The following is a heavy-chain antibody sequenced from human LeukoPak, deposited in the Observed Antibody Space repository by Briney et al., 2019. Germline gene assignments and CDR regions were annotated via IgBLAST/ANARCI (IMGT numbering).Heavy chain of an antibody. D-gene: IGHD3-9*01. CDR1: GFTFSSYW. Sequence: GGSLRLSCAASGFTFSSYWMSWVRQAPGKGLEWVANIKQDGSEKYYVDSVKGRFTISRDNAKNSLYLQMNSLRAEGTAVYYCARADYDILTGYSSGYWGQGTLVTVSS. CDR2: IKQDGSEK. CDR3: ARADYDILTGYSSGY. V-gene: IGHV3-7*01. J-gene: IGHJ4*02.